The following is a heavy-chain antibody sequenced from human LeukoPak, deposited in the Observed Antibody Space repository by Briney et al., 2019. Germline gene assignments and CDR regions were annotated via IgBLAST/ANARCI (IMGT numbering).Heavy chain of an antibody. V-gene: IGHV3-23*01. D-gene: IGHD3-22*01. CDR2: ISGSGGST. Sequence: PGGSLRLSCAASGFTFSSYAMSWVRQAPGKGLEWVSAISGSGGSTYYADSVKGRFTISRDNSKNTLYLQMNSLRAEDTAVYYCAKDKPYDRSGPPSYFAYWGQGTLVTVSS. CDR1: GFTFSSYA. CDR3: AKDKPYDRSGPPSYFAY. J-gene: IGHJ4*02.